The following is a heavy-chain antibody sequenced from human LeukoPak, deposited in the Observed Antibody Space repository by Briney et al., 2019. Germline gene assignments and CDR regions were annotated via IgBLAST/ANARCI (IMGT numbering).Heavy chain of an antibody. J-gene: IGHJ1*01. CDR2: MNPNSGNT. CDR3: ARGLRDSSGREYFQD. CDR1: XXXXXSXX. V-gene: IGHV1-8*01. D-gene: IGHD3-22*01. Sequence: ASVKVXCKXXXXXXXSXXIDWVRQAAGQGLEWMGWMNPNSGNTGYAQKFQGRVTMTRNTSISTAYMELSSLRSEDTAVYYCARGLRDSSGREYFQDWGQGTLVTVSS.